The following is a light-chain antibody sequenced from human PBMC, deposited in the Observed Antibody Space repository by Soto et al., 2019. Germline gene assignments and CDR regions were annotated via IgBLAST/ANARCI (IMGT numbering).Light chain of an antibody. CDR3: HQTYITPWM. CDR2: AAS. Sequence: DIQMTQSPSSLSASVGDRVTITCRASQSISTYLNWYQQKPGKAPKLLIYAASSLESGVPSRFTGSGSGTDFTLTISILQPEDFATYFCHQTYITPWMFGQGTKVEIK. J-gene: IGKJ1*01. CDR1: QSISTY. V-gene: IGKV1-39*01.